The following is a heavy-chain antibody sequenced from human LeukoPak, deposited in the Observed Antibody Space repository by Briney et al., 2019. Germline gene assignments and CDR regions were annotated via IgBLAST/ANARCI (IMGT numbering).Heavy chain of an antibody. CDR3: AKTGINMIACYFDY. CDR2: ISDGSGST. V-gene: IGHV3-23*01. Sequence: GRSLRLSCAASGFTFSSYAMSWVRQAPGKGLEWITIISDGSGSTFYADSVKGRFTISRDNSKNTLYLQMNSLRADDTAVYYCAKTGINMIACYFDYWGQGTLVTVSS. D-gene: IGHD3-22*01. CDR1: GFTFSSYA. J-gene: IGHJ4*02.